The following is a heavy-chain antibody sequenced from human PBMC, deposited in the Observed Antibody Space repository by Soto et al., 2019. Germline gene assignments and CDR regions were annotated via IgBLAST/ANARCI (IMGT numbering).Heavy chain of an antibody. CDR3: AKDWYGDYG. D-gene: IGHD4-17*01. Sequence: QVQLVESGGGVVQPGRSLRLSCAASGFTFSSYGMHWVRQAPGKGLEWVAVISYDGSNKYYADSVKGRFTISRDNSKNTLYLQMNSLRAEDTAVYYGAKDWYGDYGWGQGTLVTVSS. CDR2: ISYDGSNK. J-gene: IGHJ4*02. CDR1: GFTFSSYG. V-gene: IGHV3-30*18.